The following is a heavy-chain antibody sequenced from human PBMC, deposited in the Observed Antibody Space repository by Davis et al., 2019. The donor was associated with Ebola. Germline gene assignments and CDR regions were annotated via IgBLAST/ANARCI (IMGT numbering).Heavy chain of an antibody. D-gene: IGHD1-26*01. CDR1: GGSISSYY. Sequence: SETLSLTCTVSGGSISSYYWIWIRQLPGKGLEWIGYIYYSGSTNYNPSLKSRVTISVDTSKNQFSLKLSSVTTADTAVYYCARGVGAITGWFDPWGQGTLVTVSS. V-gene: IGHV4-59*12. J-gene: IGHJ5*02. CDR2: IYYSGST. CDR3: ARGVGAITGWFDP.